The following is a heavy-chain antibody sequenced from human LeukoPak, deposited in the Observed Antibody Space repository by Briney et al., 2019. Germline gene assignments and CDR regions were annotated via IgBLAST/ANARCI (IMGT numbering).Heavy chain of an antibody. Sequence: GGSLRLSCAASGITVSSNHMAWVRQAPGKGLEWVSVIYSDGSTYFADSVKGRFSNSRDKSKNTVYLQMNSLRAEDTAVYYCAKQGRLGELSGVATYYFDYWGQGTLVTVSS. V-gene: IGHV3-66*04. J-gene: IGHJ4*02. CDR2: IYSDGST. D-gene: IGHD3-16*02. CDR3: AKQGRLGELSGVATYYFDY. CDR1: GITVSSNH.